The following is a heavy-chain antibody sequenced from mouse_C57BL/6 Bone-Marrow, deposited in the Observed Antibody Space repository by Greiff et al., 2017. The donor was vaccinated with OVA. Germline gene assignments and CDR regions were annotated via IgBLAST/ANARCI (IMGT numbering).Heavy chain of an antibody. D-gene: IGHD1-1*01. CDR1: GYTFTSYW. J-gene: IGHJ3*01. V-gene: IGHV1-72*01. CDR2: LDPNRGGT. CDR3: ARTYYGSSCWFAY. Sequence: QVQLQQPGAELVKPGASVKLSCKASGYTFTSYWMHWVKQRPGRGLEWIGRLDPNRGGTKYNEKFKSKATLTVDKPSSTAYMQLSSLTSEDSAVYYCARTYYGSSCWFAYWGQGPLVTVSA.